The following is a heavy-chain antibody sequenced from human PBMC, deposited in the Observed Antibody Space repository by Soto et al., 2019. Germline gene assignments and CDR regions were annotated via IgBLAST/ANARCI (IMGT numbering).Heavy chain of an antibody. V-gene: IGHV4-4*02. CDR2: INHSWNT. CDR1: SGSISGNNW. J-gene: IGHJ6*02. Sequence: TSETLSLTCAVSSGSISGNNWWSWVRQPPGKGLEWIGEINHSWNTNYNPSLKSRVTISVDKSKNQFSLKLSSVTAADTAVYYCAGSGYYHNSGMDVWGQGTTVTVSS. D-gene: IGHD3-22*01. CDR3: AGSGYYHNSGMDV.